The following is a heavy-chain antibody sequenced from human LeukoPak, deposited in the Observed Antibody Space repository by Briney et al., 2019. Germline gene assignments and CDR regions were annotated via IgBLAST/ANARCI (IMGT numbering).Heavy chain of an antibody. J-gene: IGHJ6*02. CDR3: ARLLRYSNYYYYGMDV. D-gene: IGHD4-11*01. V-gene: IGHV4-59*08. Sequence: SETLSLTCSVSGGSISSYYWSWIRQPPGKGLEWIGYIYYSGSTNYNPSLKSRVTISVDTSKNQFSLKLSSVTAADTAVYYCARLLRYSNYYYYGMDVWGQGTTVTVSS. CDR2: IYYSGST. CDR1: GGSISSYY.